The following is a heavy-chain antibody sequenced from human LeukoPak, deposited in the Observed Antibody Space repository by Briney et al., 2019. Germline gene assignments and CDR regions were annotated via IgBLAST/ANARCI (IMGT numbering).Heavy chain of an antibody. D-gene: IGHD2-15*01. V-gene: IGHV4-39*07. Sequence: SETLSLTCAVYGGSISSSSYYWGWIRQPPGKGLEWIGSIYYSGSTYYNPSLKSRVTISVDTSKNQFSLKLSSVTAADTAVYYCARDPGGDYFDYWGQGTLVTVSS. CDR1: GGSISSSSYY. CDR3: ARDPGGDYFDY. CDR2: IYYSGST. J-gene: IGHJ4*02.